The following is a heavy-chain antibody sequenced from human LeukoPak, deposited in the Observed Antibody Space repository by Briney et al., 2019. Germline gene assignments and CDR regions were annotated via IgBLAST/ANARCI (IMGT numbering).Heavy chain of an antibody. D-gene: IGHD3-16*01. J-gene: IGHJ4*02. Sequence: GGSLRLSCAASVFTFSSYSMNRVRQAPGKGLEWVSSISSSSSYIYYADSVKGRFTTSRDNAKNSLYLQMNSLRAEDTAVYYSARDLGNDYVWGSFGYWGQGTLVTVSS. V-gene: IGHV3-21*01. CDR2: ISSSSSYI. CDR3: ARDLGNDYVWGSFGY. CDR1: VFTFSSYS.